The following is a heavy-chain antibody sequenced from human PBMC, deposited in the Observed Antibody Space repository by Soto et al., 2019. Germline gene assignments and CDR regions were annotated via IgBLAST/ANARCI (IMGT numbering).Heavy chain of an antibody. CDR2: IYYSGST. CDR1: GGSISPYY. Sequence: PSETLSLTCTVSGGSISPYYWSWIRQPPGKGLEWIGYIYYSGSTNYNPSLKSRLTISVDTSKNQFSLKLTSVTAADTAVYYCARDKITGLFDYWGQGTLVTVSS. D-gene: IGHD2-8*02. J-gene: IGHJ4*02. V-gene: IGHV4-59*12. CDR3: ARDKITGLFDY.